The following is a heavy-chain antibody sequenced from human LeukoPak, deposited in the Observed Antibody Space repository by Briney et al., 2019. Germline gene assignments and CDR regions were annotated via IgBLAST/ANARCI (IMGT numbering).Heavy chain of an antibody. D-gene: IGHD3-10*01. CDR3: AKDLGRAMVRGGGMDV. J-gene: IGHJ6*02. V-gene: IGHV3-30*18. Sequence: GGSLRLSCAASGFTVSSYYMTWVRQAPRKGLEWVAVVSYDGRNKYNAESVKGRFTISRDNSESTLYLQMDSLRAEDTAVYYCAKDLGRAMVRGGGMDVWGQGATVTVSS. CDR1: GFTVSSYY. CDR2: VSYDGRNK.